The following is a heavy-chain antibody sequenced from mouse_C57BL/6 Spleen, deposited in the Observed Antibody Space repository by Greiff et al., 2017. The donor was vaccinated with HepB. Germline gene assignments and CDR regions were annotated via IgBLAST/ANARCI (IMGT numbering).Heavy chain of an antibody. CDR2: ISSGSSTI. CDR1: GFTFSDYG. CDR3: ATLPAMDY. Sequence: EVKLVESGGGLVKPGGSLKLSCAASGFTFSDYGMHWVRQAPEKGLEWVAYISSGSSTIYYADTVKGRFTISRDNAKNTLFLQMTSLRSEDTAMCYCATLPAMDYWGQGTSVTVSS. J-gene: IGHJ4*01. V-gene: IGHV5-17*01.